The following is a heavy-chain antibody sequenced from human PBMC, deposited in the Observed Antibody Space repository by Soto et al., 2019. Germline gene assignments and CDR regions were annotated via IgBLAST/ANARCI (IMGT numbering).Heavy chain of an antibody. CDR2: IWYDGSNK. J-gene: IGHJ4*02. D-gene: IGHD2-15*01. V-gene: IGHV3-33*01. CDR1: GFTFSSYG. CDR3: AREQNVVAAAIGY. Sequence: PGGSLRLSCAASGFTFSSYGMHWVRQAPGKGLEWVAVIWYDGSNKYYADSVKGRFTISRDNSKNTLYLQMNSLRAEDTAVYYCAREQNVVAAAIGYWGQGTLVTSPQ.